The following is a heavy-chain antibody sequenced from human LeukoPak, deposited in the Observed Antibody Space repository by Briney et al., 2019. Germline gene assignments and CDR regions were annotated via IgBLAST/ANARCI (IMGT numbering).Heavy chain of an antibody. V-gene: IGHV4-61*02. Sequence: PSETLSLTCTVSGGSISSGSYYWCWIRQPAGKGLEWIGRIYTSGSTNYNPSFKSRVTISADTSKNQFSLKLTSVTAADTAVYYCARDGDSGDYAYWGQGTLVTVSS. D-gene: IGHD4-17*01. CDR1: GGSISSGSYY. J-gene: IGHJ4*02. CDR3: ARDGDSGDYAY. CDR2: IYTSGST.